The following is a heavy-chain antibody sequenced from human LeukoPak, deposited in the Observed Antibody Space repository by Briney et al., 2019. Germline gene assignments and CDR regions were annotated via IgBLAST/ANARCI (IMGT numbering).Heavy chain of an antibody. CDR2: IYHSGST. D-gene: IGHD3-10*01. CDR1: GGSISSSNW. Sequence: SETLSLTCAVSGGSISSSNWWSWVRQPPGKGLEWIGEIYHSGSTNYNPSLKSRVTISVDKSKNQFSLKLSSVTAADTAVYYCAREYGSGSYYAYSFGYWGQGTLVTVSS. J-gene: IGHJ4*02. CDR3: AREYGSGSYYAYSFGY. V-gene: IGHV4-4*02.